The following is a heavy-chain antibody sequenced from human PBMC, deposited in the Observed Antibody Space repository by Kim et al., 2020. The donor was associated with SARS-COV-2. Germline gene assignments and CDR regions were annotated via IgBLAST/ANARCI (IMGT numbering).Heavy chain of an antibody. Sequence: SVKVSCKASGGTFNNYGIDWMRLAPGQGLEWMGGIIPAYGTARHAQKFQGRVTIVADLSSSTAYMELSSLTFDDTAKYYCALSRGGYYAPGNSFDYWGQ. CDR3: ALSRGGYYAPGNSFDY. CDR2: IIPAYGTA. CDR1: GGTFNNYG. D-gene: IGHD3-16*01. J-gene: IGHJ4*02. V-gene: IGHV1-69*13.